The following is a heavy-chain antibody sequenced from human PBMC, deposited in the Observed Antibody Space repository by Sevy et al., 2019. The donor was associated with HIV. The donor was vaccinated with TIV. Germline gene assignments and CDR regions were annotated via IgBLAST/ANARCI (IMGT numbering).Heavy chain of an antibody. Sequence: GGSLRLSCAASGFTFSTYDMNWVRQAPGKGVEWISYISSSSSNIYYADSVKGRFTISRDNAKNSLYLQMNSLRAEDTAMYYCTRDKTILEGRYGMDVWGQGTTVTVSS. V-gene: IGHV3-48*01. D-gene: IGHD3-3*01. CDR3: TRDKTILEGRYGMDV. CDR1: GFTFSTYD. J-gene: IGHJ6*02. CDR2: ISSSSSNI.